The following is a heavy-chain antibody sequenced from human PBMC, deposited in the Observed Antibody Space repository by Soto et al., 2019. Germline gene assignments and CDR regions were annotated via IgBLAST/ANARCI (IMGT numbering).Heavy chain of an antibody. CDR2: IYYSGST. D-gene: IGHD3-16*02. J-gene: IGHJ4*02. V-gene: IGHV4-59*04. Sequence: SETLSLTCTVSGGSISSYYWSWIRQPPGKGLEWIGYIYYSGSTYYNPSLKSRVTISVDTSKNQFSLKLSSVTAADTAVYYCGRRKTVVPVIPGFFDYWGQGTLVTVSS. CDR1: GGSISSYY. CDR3: GRRKTVVPVIPGFFDY.